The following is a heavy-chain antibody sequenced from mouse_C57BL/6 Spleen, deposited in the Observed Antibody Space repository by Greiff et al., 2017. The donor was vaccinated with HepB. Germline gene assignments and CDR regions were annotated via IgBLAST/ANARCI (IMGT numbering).Heavy chain of an antibody. CDR1: GYAFSSSW. CDR2: IYPGDGDT. V-gene: IGHV1-82*01. J-gene: IGHJ3*01. D-gene: IGHD1-2*01. CDR3: ARDFTTADGFAY. Sequence: QVQLQQSGPELVKPGASVKISCKASGYAFSSSWMNWVKQRPGKGLEWIGRIYPGDGDTNYNGKFKGKATLTADKSSSTAYMQLSSLTAEDSAVYCCARDFTTADGFAYWGQGTLVSVSA.